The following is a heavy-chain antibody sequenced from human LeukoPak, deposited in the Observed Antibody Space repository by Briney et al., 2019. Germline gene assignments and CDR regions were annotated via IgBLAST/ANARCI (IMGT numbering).Heavy chain of an antibody. D-gene: IGHD2-21*02. Sequence: GGSLRLSCAASGFTFSSYEMNWVRQAPGKGLEWVVFIRSKAYGGTTEYAASVKGRFTISRDDSKSIAYLQMNSLKTEDTAVYYCTRAYCGGDCYFQHWGQGTLVTVSS. J-gene: IGHJ1*01. CDR1: GFTFSSYE. CDR3: TRAYCGGDCYFQH. CDR2: IRSKAYGGTT. V-gene: IGHV3-49*04.